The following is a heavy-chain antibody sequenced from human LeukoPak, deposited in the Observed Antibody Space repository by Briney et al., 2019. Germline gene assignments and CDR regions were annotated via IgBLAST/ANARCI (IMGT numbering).Heavy chain of an antibody. V-gene: IGHV4-39*01. CDR2: IRYIGTT. J-gene: IGHJ5*01. D-gene: IGHD6-13*01. Sequence: PSETLSLTCNVSGGSIIGSRRYWGWVRQPPGGGLEWIGSIRYIGTTYYNPSLQSRLTISVDNSQNQFSLKLKSVTAADTSMYYFTRQLSWASDTGDSWGQGTRVTVSS. CDR3: TRQLSWASDTGDS. CDR1: GGSIIGSRRY.